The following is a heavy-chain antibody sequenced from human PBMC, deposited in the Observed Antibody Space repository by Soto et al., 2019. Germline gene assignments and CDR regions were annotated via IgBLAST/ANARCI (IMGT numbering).Heavy chain of an antibody. J-gene: IGHJ6*02. V-gene: IGHV4-61*01. D-gene: IGHD3-16*01. Sequence: SETLSLTCTVSGGSVSSGSYYWIWIRQPPGKVLEWIGYIYYSGITNYNPSLKSRVTISVDTSKNQFSLKLSSVTAADTAVYYCARELGTPARTIYYGMDVWGQGTTVTVSS. CDR2: IYYSGIT. CDR1: GGSVSSGSYY. CDR3: ARELGTPARTIYYGMDV.